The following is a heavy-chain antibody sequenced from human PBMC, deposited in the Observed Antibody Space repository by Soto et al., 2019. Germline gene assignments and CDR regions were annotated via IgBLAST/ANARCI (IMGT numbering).Heavy chain of an antibody. J-gene: IGHJ4*02. CDR1: GFTFSNYA. CDR2: ISGSGGRT. CDR3: AKDQGSSWYEIDY. V-gene: IGHV3-23*04. Sequence: EVQLVESGGGLVQPGGSLRLSCAASGFTFSNYAVTWVRQAPGKGLEWVSTISGSGGRTYYADSVKGRFTISRDNSKNTLDLQMNSLRAEDTAVYYCAKDQGSSWYEIDYWGQGTLVTVSS. D-gene: IGHD6-13*01.